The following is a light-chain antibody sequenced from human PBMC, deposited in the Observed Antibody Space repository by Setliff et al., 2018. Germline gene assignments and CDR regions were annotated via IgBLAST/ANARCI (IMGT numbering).Light chain of an antibody. CDR2: GND. CDR3: QSYDNRPSGGVV. Sequence: QSVLTQPPSVSGAPGQRVTISCTGSSSNTGAGYDVHWYQQLPGTAPKLLIYGNDNRPSGVPDRFSGSKSGTSASLAITGLQAEDEADYYCQSYDNRPSGGVVFGGGTK. J-gene: IGLJ2*01. V-gene: IGLV1-40*01. CDR1: SSNTGAGYD.